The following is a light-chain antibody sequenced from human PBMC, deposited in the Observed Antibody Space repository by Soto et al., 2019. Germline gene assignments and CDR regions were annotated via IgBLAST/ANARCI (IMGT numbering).Light chain of an antibody. J-gene: IGKJ1*01. CDR3: QQYGSSRWT. Sequence: EIVLTQSPGTLSLSPGERATLYCRASQSVSSYLAWYQQKPGQAPRLLIYGASSRATGIPDRFSGSGSGTDFTLTISRLEPEDFAEYYCQQYGSSRWTFGQGTKVDI. V-gene: IGKV3-20*01. CDR1: QSVSSY. CDR2: GAS.